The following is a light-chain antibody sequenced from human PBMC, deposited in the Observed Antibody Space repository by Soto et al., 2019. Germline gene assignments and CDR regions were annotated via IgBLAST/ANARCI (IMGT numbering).Light chain of an antibody. J-gene: IGKJ1*01. Sequence: EVVLTQSPGTLSLSPGESATLSCRASQNIYSGYLAWYQQKPGQAPRLLISGASDRATGIPDRFTGSGSGTDFTLTISRLEPEDFAVYYCQQFGNFWTFGQGTLVDIK. CDR1: QNIYSGY. CDR3: QQFGNFWT. CDR2: GAS. V-gene: IGKV3-20*01.